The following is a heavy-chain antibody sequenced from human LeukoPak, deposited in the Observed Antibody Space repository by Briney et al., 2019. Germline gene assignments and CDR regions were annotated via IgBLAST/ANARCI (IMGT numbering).Heavy chain of an antibody. V-gene: IGHV4-34*01. CDR3: ARGAGIPAAISDY. Sequence: SETLSLTCAVYGGSFSGYYWSWIRQPPGKGLGWIGEINHSGSTNYNPSLKSRVTISVDTSKNQFSLKLSSVTAADTAVYYCARGAGIPAAISDYWGQGTLVTVSS. CDR1: GGSFSGYY. D-gene: IGHD2-2*01. CDR2: INHSGST. J-gene: IGHJ4*02.